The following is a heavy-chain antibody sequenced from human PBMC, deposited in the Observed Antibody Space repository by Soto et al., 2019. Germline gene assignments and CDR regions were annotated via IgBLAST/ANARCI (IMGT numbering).Heavy chain of an antibody. CDR2: IWYDGSNK. D-gene: IGHD2-15*01. Sequence: QVQLVESGGGVVQPGRSLRLSCAASGFTFSSYGMHWVRQAPGKGLEWVAVIWYDGSNKYYADSVKGRFTISRDNSKNTLYLQMNSLRAEDTAVYYCARDLMVLGSSRAPIDPWGQGTLVTVSS. V-gene: IGHV3-33*01. J-gene: IGHJ5*02. CDR1: GFTFSSYG. CDR3: ARDLMVLGSSRAPIDP.